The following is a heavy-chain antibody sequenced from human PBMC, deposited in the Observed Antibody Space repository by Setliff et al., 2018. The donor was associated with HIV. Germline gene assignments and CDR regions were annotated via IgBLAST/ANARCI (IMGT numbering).Heavy chain of an antibody. J-gene: IGHJ6*03. D-gene: IGHD3-9*01. CDR2: LNTNTRNP. CDR1: GYTFSRYS. Sequence: ASVKVSCKASGYTFSRYSMNWVRQAPGQGLEWMGSLNTNTRNPTYAQGFTGSFVFSLDTSLSTAYLEISGLKAEDTALYYCARDSSEYYDIWTGEYHHMDVWGTGTTVTVSS. V-gene: IGHV7-4-1*02. CDR3: ARDSSEYYDIWTGEYHHMDV.